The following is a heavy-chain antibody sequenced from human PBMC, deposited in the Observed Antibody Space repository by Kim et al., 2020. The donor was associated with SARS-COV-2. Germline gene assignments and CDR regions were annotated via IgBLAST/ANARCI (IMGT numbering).Heavy chain of an antibody. D-gene: IGHD3-16*01. CDR3: ARFLAYWAAIDY. V-gene: IGHV2-70*01. J-gene: IGHJ4*02. Sequence: YYSTSLKTRLTIYKDTSKNQMVLTITNMDPVDTATYYCARFLAYWAAIDYWGQGTLVTVSS.